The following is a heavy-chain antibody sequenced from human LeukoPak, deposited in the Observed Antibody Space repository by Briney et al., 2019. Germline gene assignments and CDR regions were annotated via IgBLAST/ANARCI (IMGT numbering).Heavy chain of an antibody. Sequence: GESLKISCKGSGYKFTSYWIGWVRQMPGKGLEWMGIIYPGDSDTTYSPSFQGQVTISADKSISTAYLQWSSLKASDTAMYYCARLGSEAGTADGPDYWGQGTLVTAS. J-gene: IGHJ4*02. CDR1: GYKFTSYW. D-gene: IGHD6-13*01. CDR2: IYPGDSDT. V-gene: IGHV5-51*01. CDR3: ARLGSEAGTADGPDY.